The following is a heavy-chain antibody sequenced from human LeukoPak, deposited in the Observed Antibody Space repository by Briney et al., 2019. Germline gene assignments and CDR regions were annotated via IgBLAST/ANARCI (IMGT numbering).Heavy chain of an antibody. V-gene: IGHV4-61*08. CDR2: IYYSGST. D-gene: IGHD1-26*01. Sequence: SETLSLTCAVSGVSISSGGYSWSWIRQPPGKGLEWIGYIYYSGSTNYNPSLKSRVTISVDTSKNQFSLKLSSVTAADTAVYYCARYSGSYSGYFDYWGQGTLVTVSS. J-gene: IGHJ4*02. CDR3: ARYSGSYSGYFDY. CDR1: GVSISSGGYS.